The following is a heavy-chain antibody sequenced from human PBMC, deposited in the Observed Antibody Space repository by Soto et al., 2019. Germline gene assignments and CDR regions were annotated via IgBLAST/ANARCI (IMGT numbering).Heavy chain of an antibody. V-gene: IGHV3-15*01. CDR1: GFTFSNAW. CDR3: TTDQYGDVYYYYMDV. J-gene: IGHJ6*03. CDR2: IKSKTDGGTT. Sequence: GGSLRLSCAASGFTFSNAWMSWVRQAPGKGLEWVGRIKSKTDGGTTDYAAPVKGRFTISRDDSKNTLYLQMNSLKTEDTAVYYCTTDQYGDVYYYYMDVWGKGTTVTVSS. D-gene: IGHD4-17*01.